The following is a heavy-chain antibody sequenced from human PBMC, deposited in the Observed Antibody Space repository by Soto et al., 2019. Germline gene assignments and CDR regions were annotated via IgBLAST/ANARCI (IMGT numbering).Heavy chain of an antibody. CDR3: VRPLPSGRNYGMDV. CDR1: WLGVRNKY. CDR2: IYNDGTT. J-gene: IGHJ6*02. D-gene: IGHD3-10*01. V-gene: IGHV3-53*01. Sequence: GVSLRVSVQADWLGVRNKYLSWVRQAPVMGLEWVSVIYNDGTTYYADSVKGRFTLSRDTSKNTLSLQMDSLRAEDTAVYYCVRPLPSGRNYGMDVWGQGT.